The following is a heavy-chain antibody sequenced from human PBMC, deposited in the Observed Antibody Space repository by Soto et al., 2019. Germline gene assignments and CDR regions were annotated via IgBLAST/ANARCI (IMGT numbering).Heavy chain of an antibody. CDR2: INGRGNYI. CDR3: VREDGKVGTNSAFDY. CDR1: GFNFGTYA. V-gene: IGHV3-21*01. J-gene: IGHJ4*02. D-gene: IGHD1-26*01. Sequence: PVGSQRLCTASSGFNFGTYAGRWVRHATGKGLEWVSSINGRGNYIYYAESVKGRFTISRDNAKNSLYLQMDRLRAEDTALYYCVREDGKVGTNSAFDYWGLGALVTRSS.